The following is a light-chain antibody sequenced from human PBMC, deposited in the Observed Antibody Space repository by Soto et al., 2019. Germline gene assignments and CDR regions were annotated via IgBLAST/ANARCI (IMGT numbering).Light chain of an antibody. Sequence: DIQMTQPPSSLSACVGDRVTIPCRASQSIDNYLNWYQQKPGKAPKLLIYAASSLQSGVPSRFSGSGSGTDFTLTISSLQPEDSANYFCQQSVSSPLTFGGGTKVEVK. J-gene: IGKJ4*01. CDR1: QSIDNY. V-gene: IGKV1-39*01. CDR2: AAS. CDR3: QQSVSSPLT.